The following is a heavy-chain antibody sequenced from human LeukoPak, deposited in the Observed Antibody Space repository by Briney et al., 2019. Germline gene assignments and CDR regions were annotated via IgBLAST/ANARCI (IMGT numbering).Heavy chain of an antibody. CDR3: ALAPNSNWFDF. J-gene: IGHJ5*01. CDR2: IHYSGSS. V-gene: IGHV4-59*03. D-gene: IGHD2-8*01. Sequence: SETLSLTCTVSGDSTSNFYWNWIRQSPGKGLEWIGNIHYSGSSVYNPSLKSRGTISIDTSRRQSFLKLNSVTAADTGVYFCALAPNSNWFDFWGPGTLVTVSS. CDR1: GDSTSNFY.